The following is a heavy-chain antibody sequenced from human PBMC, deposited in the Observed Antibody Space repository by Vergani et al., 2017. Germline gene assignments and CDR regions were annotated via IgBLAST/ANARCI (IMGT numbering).Heavy chain of an antibody. CDR1: GYTFTSYG. J-gene: IGHJ4*02. Sequence: QVQLVQSGAEVKKPGASVKVSCKASGYTFTSYGISWVRQAPGQGLEWMGWISAYNGNTNYAQKLQGRVTMTTDTSTSTAYMELSRLRSDDTAVYYCARDRSDDYGDWGPLDYWGQGTLVTVSS. V-gene: IGHV1-18*04. CDR3: ARDRSDDYGDWGPLDY. CDR2: ISAYNGNT. D-gene: IGHD4-17*01.